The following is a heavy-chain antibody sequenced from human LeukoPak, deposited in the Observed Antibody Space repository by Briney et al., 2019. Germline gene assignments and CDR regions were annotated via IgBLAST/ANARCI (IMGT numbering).Heavy chain of an antibody. CDR2: ISYDGDSNNK. CDR3: ATDVTMVRGVLDY. D-gene: IGHD3-10*01. CDR1: GFSFSSYA. V-gene: IGHV3-30-3*01. Sequence: PGGSLRLSCAASGFSFSSYAMHWVRQAPGKGLEWVAVISYDGDSNNKYYADSAKGRFTISRDNSKNTLYLQMNSLRAEDTALYYCATDVTMVRGVLDYWGRGTLVTVSS. J-gene: IGHJ4*02.